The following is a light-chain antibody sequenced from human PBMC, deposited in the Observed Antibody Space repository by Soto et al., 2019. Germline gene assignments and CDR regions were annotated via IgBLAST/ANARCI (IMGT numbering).Light chain of an antibody. J-gene: IGKJ1*01. CDR1: QDINH. Sequence: EIQMTQSPSSVSACVGDRVTITCRASQDINHLNWYQQKPGKAPKLLIFAASSLQSGVPSRFSGSRSGPDFTLTISRLLPEDFATYYFQQSYSSRPTFGQGTKVAIK. CDR3: QQSYSSRPT. CDR2: AAS. V-gene: IGKV1-39*01.